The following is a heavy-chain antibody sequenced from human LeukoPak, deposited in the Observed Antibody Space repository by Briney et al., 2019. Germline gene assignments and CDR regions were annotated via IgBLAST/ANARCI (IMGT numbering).Heavy chain of an antibody. D-gene: IGHD3-10*01. CDR3: ARSQGATRGEWFGELPKYYFDY. Sequence: ASVKVSCKASGDTFISYAISWVRQAPGQGLEWMGGIIPIFGTANYAQKFQGRVTITADESTSTAYMELSSLRSEDTAVYYCARSQGATRGEWFGELPKYYFDYWGQGTLVTVSS. CDR1: GDTFISYA. CDR2: IIPIFGTA. J-gene: IGHJ4*02. V-gene: IGHV1-69*13.